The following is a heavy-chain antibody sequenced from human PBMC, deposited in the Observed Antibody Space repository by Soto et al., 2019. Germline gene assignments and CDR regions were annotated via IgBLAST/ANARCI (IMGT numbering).Heavy chain of an antibody. V-gene: IGHV4-34*01. D-gene: IGHD5-12*01. Sequence: QVQLQQWGAGLLKPSETLSLTCAVYGVSFSGYYWSWIRQPPGKGLEWVGEINHSGTTTYNPSLKSRVTISVDTSQNQFSLKVSSVTASDTAVYYCAIGSKRWVQLPFYLWGRGTLVTVAS. CDR1: GVSFSGYY. CDR2: INHSGTT. J-gene: IGHJ2*01. CDR3: AIGSKRWVQLPFYL.